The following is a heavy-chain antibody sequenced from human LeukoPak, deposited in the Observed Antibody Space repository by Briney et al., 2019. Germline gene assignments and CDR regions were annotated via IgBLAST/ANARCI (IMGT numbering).Heavy chain of an antibody. V-gene: IGHV3-30*18. CDR3: AKVRVVFNWNYAYYFDS. D-gene: IGHD1-7*01. Sequence: GGSLRLSCAASGFTFDNYGMHWVRQAPGKGLEWVAIISYDGSDKYYADSVKGRFTISRDNSKNTLYLQMNSLRAEDTAVYYCAKVRVVFNWNYAYYFDSWGQGTLVTVSS. CDR2: ISYDGSDK. J-gene: IGHJ4*02. CDR1: GFTFDNYG.